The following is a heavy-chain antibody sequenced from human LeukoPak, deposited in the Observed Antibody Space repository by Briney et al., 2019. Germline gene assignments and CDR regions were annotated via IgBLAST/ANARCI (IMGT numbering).Heavy chain of an antibody. CDR2: ITASGTAM. CDR1: GFTFSSYS. D-gene: IGHD1-26*01. J-gene: IGHJ4*02. CDR3: ARAVYTGGYGGFYFDY. V-gene: IGHV3-48*02. Sequence: HPGGSLRLSCAASGFTFSSYSMNWVRQAPGKGLEWVSHITASGTAMFYADSVKGRFTISRDNAKNSLYLQMNSLRDEDTAVYYCARAVYTGGYGGFYFDYWGQGTLVTVSS.